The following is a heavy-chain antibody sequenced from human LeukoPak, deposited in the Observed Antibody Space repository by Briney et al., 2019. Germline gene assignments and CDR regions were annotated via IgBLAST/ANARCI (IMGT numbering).Heavy chain of an antibody. CDR3: ARAEKISKGTYCSSTSCSGLARTYYFDY. CDR2: ISSSGSTI. CDR1: GFTFSDYY. V-gene: IGHV3-11*04. Sequence: GGSLRLSCAASGFTFSDYYMSWIRQAPGKGLEWVSYISSSGSTIYYADSVKGRFTISRDNAKNSLYLQMNSLRAEDTAVYYCARAEKISKGTYCSSTSCSGLARTYYFDYWGQGTLVTVSS. D-gene: IGHD2-2*01. J-gene: IGHJ4*02.